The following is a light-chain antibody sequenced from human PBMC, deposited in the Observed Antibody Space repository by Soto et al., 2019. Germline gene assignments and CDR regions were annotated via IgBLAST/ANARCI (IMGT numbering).Light chain of an antibody. CDR2: DAS. CDR1: QSVNNY. J-gene: IGKJ4*01. V-gene: IGKV3-11*01. Sequence: EILVTQSPSTLSLSAGERATLSWRASQSVNNYLAWYQQRPVQSPRLLIYDASNRATGIPARFSGSGSGTDFTLTISSLEPQDYAVYYCQQRSNWPQVTFGGGTKVDIK. CDR3: QQRSNWPQVT.